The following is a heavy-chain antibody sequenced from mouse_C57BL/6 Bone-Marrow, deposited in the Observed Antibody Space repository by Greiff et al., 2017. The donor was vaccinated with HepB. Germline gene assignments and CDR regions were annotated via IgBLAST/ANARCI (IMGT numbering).Heavy chain of an antibody. D-gene: IGHD2-10*02. V-gene: IGHV1-7*01. CDR3: ASRKPSNRDAMDY. Sequence: VQLQQSGAELAKPGASVKLSCKASGYTFTSYWMHWVKQRPGQGLEWIGYINPSSGYTKYNQKFKDKATLTADKSSSTAYMQLSSLTYEDSAVYYCASRKPSNRDAMDYWGQGTSVTVSS. CDR2: INPSSGYT. CDR1: GYTFTSYW. J-gene: IGHJ4*01.